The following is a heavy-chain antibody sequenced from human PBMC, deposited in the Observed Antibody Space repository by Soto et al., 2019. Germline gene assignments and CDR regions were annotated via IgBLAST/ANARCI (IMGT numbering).Heavy chain of an antibody. D-gene: IGHD6-13*01. CDR2: ISWNSGSI. J-gene: IGHJ1*01. V-gene: IGHV3-9*01. CDR1: GFTFDDYA. Sequence: GGSLRLSCAASGFTFDDYAMHWVRQAPWKGLEWVSSISWNSGSIAYADSVKGRFTISRDNAKNSLYLQMNSLRAEDTALYYCAKDNPMYSSSWYRTYYFQHWGQGTLVTVSS. CDR3: AKDNPMYSSSWYRTYYFQH.